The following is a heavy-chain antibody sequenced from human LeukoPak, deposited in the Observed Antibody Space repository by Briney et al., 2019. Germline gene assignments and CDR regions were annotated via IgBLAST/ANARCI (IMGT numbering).Heavy chain of an antibody. Sequence: PGGSLRLSCAASGFTFSSYEMNWVRQAPGKGLEWVSYISSSGSTIYYADSVKGRFTISRDNSKNTLYLQMNSLRPEDTAVYYCAKSEGDGDFYYYYYYYMDVWGKGTTVTISS. CDR3: AKSEGDGDFYYYYYYYMDV. D-gene: IGHD4-17*01. V-gene: IGHV3-48*03. CDR2: ISSSGSTI. CDR1: GFTFSSYE. J-gene: IGHJ6*03.